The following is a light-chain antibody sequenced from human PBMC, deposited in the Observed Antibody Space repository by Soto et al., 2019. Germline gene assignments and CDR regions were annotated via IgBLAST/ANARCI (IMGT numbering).Light chain of an antibody. CDR2: DVS. Sequence: QSVLNQPASVSGSPGQSITISCTGTSSDVGGYNYVSWYQQHPGKAPKLMIYDVSNRPSGVSNRFSGSKSGNTASLTISGLQAEDEADYYCSSSTSRSIYVFGSGTKVTVL. V-gene: IGLV2-14*03. CDR1: SSDVGGYNY. J-gene: IGLJ1*01. CDR3: SSSTSRSIYV.